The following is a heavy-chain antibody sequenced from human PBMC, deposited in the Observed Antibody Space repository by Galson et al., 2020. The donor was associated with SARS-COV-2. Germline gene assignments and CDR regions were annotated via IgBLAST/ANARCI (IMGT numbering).Heavy chain of an antibody. CDR1: GYSISSGYY. CDR2: IYHSGST. J-gene: IGHJ2*01. D-gene: IGHD2-21*01. CDR3: ARPLDRYSRNWYFDL. Sequence: SETLSLTCAVSGYSISSGYYWGWIRQPPGKGLEWIGSIYHSGSTYYNPSLKSRVTISVDTSKKQFSLKLSSVTAADTAVYYCARPLDRYSRNWYFDLWGRGTLVTVSS. V-gene: IGHV4-38-2*01.